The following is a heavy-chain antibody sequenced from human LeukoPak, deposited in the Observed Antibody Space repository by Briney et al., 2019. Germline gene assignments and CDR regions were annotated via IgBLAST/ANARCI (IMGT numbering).Heavy chain of an antibody. J-gene: IGHJ4*02. Sequence: SVKVSCKASGGTFSNYAINWVRQAPGQGLEWMGGIIPIFGTANYAQKFQDRITFTADASTNTAYMELSSLSSEDTAVYYCATYPYYYDSGGYFYFDYWGQGTLVTVSS. D-gene: IGHD3-22*01. CDR3: ATYPYYYDSGGYFYFDY. CDR2: IIPIFGTA. CDR1: GGTFSNYA. V-gene: IGHV1-69*13.